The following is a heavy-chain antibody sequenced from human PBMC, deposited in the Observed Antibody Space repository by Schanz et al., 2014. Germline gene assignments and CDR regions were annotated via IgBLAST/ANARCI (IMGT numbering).Heavy chain of an antibody. CDR3: ARAQGVIRLYYGVDV. D-gene: IGHD3-10*01. CDR1: GFTFSSYG. V-gene: IGHV3-NL1*01. J-gene: IGHJ6*02. Sequence: QVQLVESGGGVVQPGRSLRLSCAASGFTFSSYGMHWVRQAPGKGLEWVSLIYSNGSTYYADSVKGRFTISRDNSMNTVYLQMNSLRSDDAAVYYCARAQGVIRLYYGVDVWGQGTTVTVSS. CDR2: IYSNGST.